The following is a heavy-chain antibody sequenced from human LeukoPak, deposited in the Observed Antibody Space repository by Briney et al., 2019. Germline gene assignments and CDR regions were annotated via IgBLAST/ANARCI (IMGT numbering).Heavy chain of an antibody. Sequence: GASVKVSCKASGYTFTGYFIHWVRQAPGQGLEWMGRINPDSGVTNYAQKLQGRVTMTTDTSTSTAYMELRSLRSDDTAVYYCARTAVAGLIKNDYWGQGTLVTVSS. J-gene: IGHJ4*02. CDR2: INPDSGVT. CDR3: ARTAVAGLIKNDY. V-gene: IGHV1-2*06. CDR1: GYTFTGYF. D-gene: IGHD6-19*01.